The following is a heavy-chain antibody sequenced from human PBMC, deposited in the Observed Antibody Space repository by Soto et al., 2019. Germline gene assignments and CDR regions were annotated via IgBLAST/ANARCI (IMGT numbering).Heavy chain of an antibody. D-gene: IGHD6-13*01. CDR3: ARTGIAASGTMDGMDV. V-gene: IGHV3-48*01. CDR2: ISRSISTI. CDR1: GFTFSRYM. J-gene: IGHJ6*02. Sequence: GGSLRLSCAASGFTFSRYMMNWVRQAPGKGLEWVASISRSISTIYYADSVKGRFTISRDNAKNSLSLQMNSLRGDDTAVYYCARTGIAASGTMDGMDVWGQGTTVTVSS.